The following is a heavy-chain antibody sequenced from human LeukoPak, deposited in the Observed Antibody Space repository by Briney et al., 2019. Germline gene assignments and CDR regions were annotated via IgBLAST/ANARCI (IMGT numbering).Heavy chain of an antibody. CDR1: GFTFSSDW. Sequence: GRSLRLSCAASGFTFSSDWMSWVRQAPGKGLEWVANINQDGSEKYYVDSVKGRFTISRDNAKNSLFLQMNSLRAEDTAVYYCARAEKWGQETLLTVSS. J-gene: IGHJ4*02. CDR3: ARAEK. V-gene: IGHV3-7*01. CDR2: INQDGSEK.